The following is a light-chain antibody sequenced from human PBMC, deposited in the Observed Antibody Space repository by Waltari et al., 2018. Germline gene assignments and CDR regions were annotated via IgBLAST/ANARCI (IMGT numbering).Light chain of an antibody. CDR1: SSDVGGYNY. V-gene: IGLV2-14*01. CDR2: DVS. J-gene: IGLJ3*02. CDR3: CSFTSRSTWV. Sequence: QSALTQPASVSGSPGQSITISCTGTSSDVGGYNYVSWYQQHPGKAPKLLIFDVSNRPEGVSNRFSGSKSGNTASLTISGLQAEDESDYYCCSFTSRSTWVFGGGTKVTVL.